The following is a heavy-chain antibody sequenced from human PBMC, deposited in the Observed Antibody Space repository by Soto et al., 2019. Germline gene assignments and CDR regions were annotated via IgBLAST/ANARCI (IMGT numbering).Heavy chain of an antibody. CDR3: VRTCKYCGGRGPGNWFDP. J-gene: IGHJ5*02. Sequence: QVHLVESGGGLVKPGESLRLSCAASGFTFSDYPMGWIRQAPGKGPEWVSYIDNSSSTIYYADSVKGRFTISRDNAKNSLYLQMNSLTAEDTALYYCVRTCKYCGGRGPGNWFDPWGQGSLVIVSS. V-gene: IGHV3-11*01. CDR2: IDNSSSTI. D-gene: IGHD2-21*01. CDR1: GFTFSDYP.